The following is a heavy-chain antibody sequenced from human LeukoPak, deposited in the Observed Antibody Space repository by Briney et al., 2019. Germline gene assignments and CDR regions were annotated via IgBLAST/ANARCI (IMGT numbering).Heavy chain of an antibody. CDR2: IYYSGST. CDR1: GGSISSGGYY. Sequence: SQTLSLTCTVSGGSISSGGYYWSWIRQHPGKGLEWIGYIYYSGSTYYNPSLKSRVTISVDTSKNQFSLKLSSVTAADTAVYYCARPLYSGSYVDYWGQGALVTVSS. CDR3: ARPLYSGSYVDY. J-gene: IGHJ4*02. V-gene: IGHV4-31*03. D-gene: IGHD1-26*01.